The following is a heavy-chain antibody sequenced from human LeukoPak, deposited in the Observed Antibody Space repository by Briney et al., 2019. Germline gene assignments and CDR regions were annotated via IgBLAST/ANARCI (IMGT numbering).Heavy chain of an antibody. D-gene: IGHD1-26*01. Sequence: PGGSLRLSCAASGFTFSAYGMHWVRQAPGKGLEWVATISYDVSNEYYADSVKGRFTISRDNSKNTLYLQMNSLRAEDTAVYYCARALVGATGLDYWGQGTLVTVSS. CDR3: ARALVGATGLDY. CDR1: GFTFSAYG. V-gene: IGHV3-30*03. CDR2: ISYDVSNE. J-gene: IGHJ4*02.